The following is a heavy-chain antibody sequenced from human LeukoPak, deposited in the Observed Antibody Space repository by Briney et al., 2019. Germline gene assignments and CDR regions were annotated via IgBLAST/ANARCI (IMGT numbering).Heavy chain of an antibody. D-gene: IGHD1-14*01. CDR1: GFTLSSSW. Sequence: PGGSLRLSCAASGFTLSSSWMMSWVRQAPGKGPEWVALIWFDGSNKYHADSVKGRFTISRDNSKNTLYLQMNSLRVEDTAVYYCARPESGNYYFDYWGQGTLVTVSS. CDR3: ARPESGNYYFDY. V-gene: IGHV3-33*08. J-gene: IGHJ4*02. CDR2: IWFDGSNK.